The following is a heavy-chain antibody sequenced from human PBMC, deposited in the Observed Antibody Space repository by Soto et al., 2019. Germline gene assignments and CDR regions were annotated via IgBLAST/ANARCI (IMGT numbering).Heavy chain of an antibody. Sequence: GGSLRLSCAASGFTFSTYAMNWVRQAPGKGLEWVSGISGSGDSTYYADSVKGRFTISRDNAKNSLYLQMNSLRAEDTAVYYCARGYASGSYYYWGQGTLVTVSS. J-gene: IGHJ4*02. CDR1: GFTFSTYA. D-gene: IGHD3-10*01. CDR3: ARGYASGSYYY. CDR2: ISGSGDST. V-gene: IGHV3-23*01.